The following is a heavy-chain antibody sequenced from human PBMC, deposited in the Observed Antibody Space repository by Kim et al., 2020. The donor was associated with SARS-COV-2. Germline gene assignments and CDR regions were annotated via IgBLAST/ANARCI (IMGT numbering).Heavy chain of an antibody. D-gene: IGHD3-3*01. CDR3: ARIRLEWPGHYYMDV. CDR1: GGSISSYY. V-gene: IGHV4-59*08. J-gene: IGHJ6*03. Sequence: SETLSLTCTVSGGSISSYYWSWIRQPPGKGLEWIGYIYYSGSTNYNPSLKSRVTISVDTSKNQFSLKLSSVTAADTAVYYCARIRLEWPGHYYMDVWGKGTTVTVSS. CDR2: IYYSGST.